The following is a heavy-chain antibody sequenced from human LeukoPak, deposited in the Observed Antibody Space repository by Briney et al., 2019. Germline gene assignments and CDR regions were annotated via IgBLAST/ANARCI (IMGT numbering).Heavy chain of an antibody. J-gene: IGHJ4*02. CDR3: ARAVPVRGGYTFDY. D-gene: IGHD5-24*01. V-gene: IGHV4-59*02. CDR1: GGSVSSYD. Sequence: SETLSLTCTVSGGSVSSYDWNWIRQPPGKGLQGIGDIFYTGGANYNPSLKSRVTMAVDTSKSQFSLKLSSMTAADTAVYYCARAVPVRGGYTFDYWGQGTLVTVSS. CDR2: IFYTGGA.